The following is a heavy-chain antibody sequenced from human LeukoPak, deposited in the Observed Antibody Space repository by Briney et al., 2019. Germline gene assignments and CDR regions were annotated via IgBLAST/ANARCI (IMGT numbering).Heavy chain of an antibody. J-gene: IGHJ6*03. Sequence: SETLSLTCTVSGGSISSSSYYWSWIRQPAGQGLEWVGHIYTSGSTNHNPSLKSRVTMSVDTSKNQFSLKLSSVTAADTAVYYCGRLYNYYMDVWGKGTTVTVSS. CDR1: GGSISSSSYY. D-gene: IGHD3-10*01. CDR2: IYTSGST. CDR3: GRLYNYYMDV. V-gene: IGHV4-61*09.